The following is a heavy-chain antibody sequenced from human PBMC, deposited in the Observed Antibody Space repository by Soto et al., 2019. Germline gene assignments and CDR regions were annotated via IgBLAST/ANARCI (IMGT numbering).Heavy chain of an antibody. V-gene: IGHV4-4*02. CDR3: ARDTGYGSGSYYNLDY. CDR1: GGSISSNNW. D-gene: IGHD3-10*01. CDR2: IFQSGTI. J-gene: IGHJ4*02. Sequence: SETLSLTCAVSGGSISSNNWWSWVRQPPGKGLEWIGEIFQSGTINYNPSLKSRVTISVDTSKNQFSLKLSSVTAADTAVYYCARDTGYGSGSYYNLDYWGQGTLVTVSS.